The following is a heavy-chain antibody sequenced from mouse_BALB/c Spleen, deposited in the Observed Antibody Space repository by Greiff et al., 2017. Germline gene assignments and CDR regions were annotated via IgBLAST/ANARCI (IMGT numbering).Heavy chain of an antibody. D-gene: IGHD1-1*02. CDR3: AGWIKADRFAY. J-gene: IGHJ3*01. CDR1: GYTFTSYW. CDR2: IDPSDSYT. Sequence: QVQLQQSGAELVTPGASVKLSCKASGYTFTSYWMHWVKQRPGQGLEWIGEIDPSDSYTNYNQKFKGKATLTADKSSSTAYMQRSSLTSEDSAVYCGAGWIKADRFAYWGQGTLVTVSA. V-gene: IGHV1-69*02.